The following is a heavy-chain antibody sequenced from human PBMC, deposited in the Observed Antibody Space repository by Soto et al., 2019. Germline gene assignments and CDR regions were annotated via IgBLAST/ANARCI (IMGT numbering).Heavy chain of an antibody. CDR1: GGTFSSYS. J-gene: IGHJ6*02. CDR3: ARDSGYSGSCFDYYYYGMDV. D-gene: IGHD1-26*01. Sequence: SVKVSCKASGGTFSSYSISWVRQAPGQGLEWMGGIIPIFGTANYAQKFQGRVTITADKSTSTAYMELSSLRSEDTAVYYCARDSGYSGSCFDYYYYGMDVWGQGTTVTVSS. V-gene: IGHV1-69*06. CDR2: IIPIFGTA.